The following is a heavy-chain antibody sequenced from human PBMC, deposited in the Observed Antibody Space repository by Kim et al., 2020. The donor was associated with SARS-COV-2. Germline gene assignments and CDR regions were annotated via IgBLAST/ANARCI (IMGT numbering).Heavy chain of an antibody. Sequence: SETLSLTCAVYGGSFSGYYWSWIRQPPGKGLEWIGEINHSGSTNYNPSLKSRVTISVDTSKNQFSLKLSSVTAADTAVYYCARGPYYYDSSGYYYVIYFDYWGQGTLVTVSS. J-gene: IGHJ4*02. D-gene: IGHD3-22*01. CDR2: INHSGST. V-gene: IGHV4-34*01. CDR3: ARGPYYYDSSGYYYVIYFDY. CDR1: GGSFSGYY.